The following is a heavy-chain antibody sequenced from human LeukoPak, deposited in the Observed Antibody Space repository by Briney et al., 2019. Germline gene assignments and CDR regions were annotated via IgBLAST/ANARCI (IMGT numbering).Heavy chain of an antibody. CDR2: INSDGSSI. CDR1: GFTISSHW. D-gene: IGHD5-18*01. CDR3: AREDTTMVASSRLDY. J-gene: IGHJ4*02. Sequence: PGGSLRPSCAASGFTISSHWMHWVRQGPGKGLVWVSRINSDGSSISYGDSVKGRFTISRDNAKNTLYLQMNSLRAEDTAVYYCAREDTTMVASSRLDYWGQGTLVTVSS. V-gene: IGHV3-74*01.